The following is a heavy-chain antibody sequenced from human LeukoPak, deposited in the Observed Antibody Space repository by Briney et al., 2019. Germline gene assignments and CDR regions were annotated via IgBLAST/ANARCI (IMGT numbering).Heavy chain of an antibody. CDR3: TTSSSYGDYADY. Sequence: GGSLRLSCAASGFTFSNAWMSWVRQAPGKGLEWVGRIKSKTDGGTTDYAAPVKGRFTSSRDDSKNTLYLQMNSLKTEDTAVYYCTTSSSYGDYADYWGQGTLVTVSS. CDR2: IKSKTDGGTT. D-gene: IGHD4-17*01. J-gene: IGHJ4*02. V-gene: IGHV3-15*01. CDR1: GFTFSNAW.